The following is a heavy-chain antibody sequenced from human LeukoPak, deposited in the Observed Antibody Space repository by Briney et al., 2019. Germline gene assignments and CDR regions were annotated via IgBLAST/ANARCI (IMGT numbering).Heavy chain of an antibody. D-gene: IGHD2-21*01. Sequence: SETLSLTCTVSGGSISSSSYYWGWIRQPPGKGLEWIGSIYYSGSTYYNPTLKSRVTISVDTSKNQFSLKLSSVTAADTAVYYCARRWGLVDYWGQGTLVTVSS. CDR2: IYYSGST. CDR1: GGSISSSSYY. CDR3: ARRWGLVDY. V-gene: IGHV4-39*07. J-gene: IGHJ4*02.